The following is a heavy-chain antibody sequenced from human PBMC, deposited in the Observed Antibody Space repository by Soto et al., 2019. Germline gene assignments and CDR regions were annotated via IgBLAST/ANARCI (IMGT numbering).Heavy chain of an antibody. CDR1: GFTFSSYA. CDR3: AQVRGSGEPQWEGWFDH. CDR2: ISGSGGST. J-gene: IGHJ5*02. V-gene: IGHV3-23*01. Sequence: GWSLRLSCAASGFTFSSYAMSWVRQAPGKGLEWVSAISGSGGSTYYADSVKGRFTISRDNSKNTLYLQMNSLRAEDTAVYYWAQVRGSGEPQWEGWFDHWGQGTLGTVS. D-gene: IGHD3-10*01.